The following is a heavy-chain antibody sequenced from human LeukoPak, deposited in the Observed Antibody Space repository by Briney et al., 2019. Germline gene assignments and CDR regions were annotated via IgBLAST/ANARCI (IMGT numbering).Heavy chain of an antibody. CDR1: SESFIGYY. CDR3: AIHPDLDSPRRKHYFDY. CDR2: INHSGST. V-gene: IGHV4-34*01. Sequence: PSETLSLTCAVYSESFIGYYWSWIRQPPGKGLEWIGEINHSGSTNYNPSLKSRVTISVDTSKNQFSLKLSSVTAADTAVYYCAIHPDLDSPRRKHYFDYWGQGTLVTVSS. J-gene: IGHJ4*02. D-gene: IGHD3/OR15-3a*01.